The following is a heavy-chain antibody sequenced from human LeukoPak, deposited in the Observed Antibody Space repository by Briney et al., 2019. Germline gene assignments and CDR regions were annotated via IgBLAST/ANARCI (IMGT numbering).Heavy chain of an antibody. CDR3: ARGLRLPSRSTPAVPHG. CDR1: GGSFSDYY. D-gene: IGHD2/OR15-2a*01. V-gene: IGHV4-34*01. J-gene: IGHJ6*04. CDR2: IHHSGTT. Sequence: TTSQTLSLTCAVYGGSFSDYYWNWIRQPPGNGLEWIGEIHHSGTTNYNPSLKSRVTISVDTSKNQFSLRLSSVTAADTAVYYCARGLRLPSRSTPAVPHGWGKGTTVTVSA.